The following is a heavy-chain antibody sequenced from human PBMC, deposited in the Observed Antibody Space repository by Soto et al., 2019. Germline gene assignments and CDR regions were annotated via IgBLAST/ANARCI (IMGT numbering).Heavy chain of an antibody. Sequence: VQLVQSGAEVKKPGASVTVSCKASGYTFTSYDINCVRQATGQGLEWVGWMNHNSGNAGYAQKFQGRVTMTRNTSLSTAYMELSSLRSEDTAVYYCARDATLITTWAWFDPWGQGTLVTVSS. CDR1: GYTFTSYD. J-gene: IGHJ5*02. CDR3: ARDATLITTWAWFDP. D-gene: IGHD3-3*01. CDR2: MNHNSGNA. V-gene: IGHV1-8*01.